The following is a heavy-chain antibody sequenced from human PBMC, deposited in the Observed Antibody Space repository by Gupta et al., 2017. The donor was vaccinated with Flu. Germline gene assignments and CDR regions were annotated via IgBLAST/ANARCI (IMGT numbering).Heavy chain of an antibody. V-gene: IGHV3-66*02. CDR1: GFTVSSNY. Sequence: EVQLVESGGGLVQPGGSLRLSCAASGFTVSSNYMSWVRQAPGKGLEWVSVIYSGGSTYYADSVKGRFTISRDNSKNTLYLQMNSLRAEDTAVYYCARDRGGSYVHYFDYWGQGTLVTVSS. J-gene: IGHJ4*02. D-gene: IGHD1-26*01. CDR3: ARDRGGSYVHYFDY. CDR2: IYSGGST.